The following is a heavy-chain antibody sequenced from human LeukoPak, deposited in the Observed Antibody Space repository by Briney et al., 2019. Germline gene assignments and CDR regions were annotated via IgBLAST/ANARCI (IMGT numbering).Heavy chain of an antibody. V-gene: IGHV1-69*13. Sequence: SVKVSCKASGGTFSSYAISWVRQAPGQGLEWMGGIIPIFGTANYAQRFQGRVTITADESTSTAYMELSSLRSEDTAVYYCARDSLGYCGGDCLYNWFDPWGQGTLVTVSS. CDR2: IIPIFGTA. D-gene: IGHD2-21*02. J-gene: IGHJ5*02. CDR3: ARDSLGYCGGDCLYNWFDP. CDR1: GGTFSSYA.